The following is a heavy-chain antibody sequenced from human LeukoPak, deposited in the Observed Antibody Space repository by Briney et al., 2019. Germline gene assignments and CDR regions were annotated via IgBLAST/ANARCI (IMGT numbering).Heavy chain of an antibody. CDR1: GISFNGYY. CDR2: IDHYGST. D-gene: IGHD3-16*01. J-gene: IGHJ4*02. Sequence: KSSETLSLTCAVYGISFNGYYWTWIRQPPGRGLEWIGEIDHYGSTNYDPSLKSRVSISIESSRSQFSLNLKSVTTADTAVYYCARRGGGGCPYYFDYWGRGTPVTVSS. V-gene: IGHV4-34*01. CDR3: ARRGGGGCPYYFDY.